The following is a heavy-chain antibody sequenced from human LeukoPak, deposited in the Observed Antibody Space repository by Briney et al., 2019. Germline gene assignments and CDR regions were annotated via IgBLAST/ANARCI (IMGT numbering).Heavy chain of an antibody. J-gene: IGHJ4*02. Sequence: GGSLRLSCAASGFTVSSNYMSWVRQAPGKGLEWVSVIYSGGNTYYADSVRGRFIISRDDSKDTMYLQMNNLRAEDTALYYCVRDDDFGFDHWGQGTLVTVSS. V-gene: IGHV3-66*01. D-gene: IGHD3-3*01. CDR2: IYSGGNT. CDR3: VRDDDFGFDH. CDR1: GFTVSSNY.